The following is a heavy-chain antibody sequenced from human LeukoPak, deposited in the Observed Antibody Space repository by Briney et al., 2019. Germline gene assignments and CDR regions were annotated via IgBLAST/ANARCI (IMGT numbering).Heavy chain of an antibody. CDR1: GYTFTSYA. CDR3: ASNRPYYYDSSGWPGGLMIDI. J-gene: IGHJ3*02. Sequence: ASVKVSCKASGYTFTSYAMNWVRQAPGQGLEWMGWINTNTGNPTYAQGFTGRFVFSLDTSVSTAYLQISSLKAEDTAVYYCASNRPYYYDSSGWPGGLMIDIWGQGTMVTVSS. D-gene: IGHD3-22*01. CDR2: INTNTGNP. V-gene: IGHV7-4-1*02.